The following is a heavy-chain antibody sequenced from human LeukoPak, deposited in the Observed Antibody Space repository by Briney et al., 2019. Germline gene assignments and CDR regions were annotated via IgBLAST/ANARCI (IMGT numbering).Heavy chain of an antibody. J-gene: IGHJ5*02. CDR2: IIPIFGTA. CDR3: ARVPGYSYATQKVWFDP. D-gene: IGHD5-18*01. Sequence: GASVKVSCKASGGTFSSYAISWVRQAPGQGLGWMGGIIPIFGTANYAQKFQGRVTITADESTSTAYMELSSLRSEDTAVYYCARVPGYSYATQKVWFDPWGQGTLVTVSS. CDR1: GGTFSSYA. V-gene: IGHV1-69*13.